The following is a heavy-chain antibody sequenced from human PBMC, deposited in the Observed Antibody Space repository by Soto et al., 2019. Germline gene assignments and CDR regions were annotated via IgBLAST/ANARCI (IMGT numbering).Heavy chain of an antibody. V-gene: IGHV1-69*13. J-gene: IGHJ4*02. D-gene: IGHD3-22*01. CDR3: ARGGSGYVWFNEF. CDR2: IIPIFGTA. CDR1: GYTFTSNS. Sequence: QVQLVQSGAEVKKPGASVKVSCKASGYTFTSNSIGWVRQAPGQGLEWMGWIIPIFGTANYAQKFQGRVTITADESTNTAYMDLSSLKSEDTAIYYCARGGSGYVWFNEFWGQGTLVTVSS.